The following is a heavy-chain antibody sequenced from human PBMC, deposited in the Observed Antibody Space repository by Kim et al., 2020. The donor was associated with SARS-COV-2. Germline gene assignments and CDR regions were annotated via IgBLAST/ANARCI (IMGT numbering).Heavy chain of an antibody. J-gene: IGHJ4*02. CDR1: GFTLIGSN. CDR2: IRNKADSYAT. D-gene: IGHD4-17*01. Sequence: GGSLRLSCAASGFTLIGSNIHWVRQASGKGLEWVGQIRNKADSYATAYVASGQGSITIYRDDSKNTAYLQMNSLKTEATAEYYCRPTGGDDSDYWGQGT. CDR3: RPTGGDDSDY. V-gene: IGHV3-73*01.